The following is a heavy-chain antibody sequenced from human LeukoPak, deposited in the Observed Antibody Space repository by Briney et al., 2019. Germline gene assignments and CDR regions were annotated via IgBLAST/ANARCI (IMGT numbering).Heavy chain of an antibody. Sequence: GGSLRLSCAASPFTSSGHWMSWVRQAPGKGLERVADINGDGSHSYCVDSVKGRFTLSRDNAKNSLFLQMNSLRAEDTAVYYCVKNSGWYCLDYWGQGTLVTVSS. CDR2: INGDGSHS. CDR3: VKNSGWYCLDY. CDR1: PFTSSGHW. D-gene: IGHD6-13*01. V-gene: IGHV3-7*03. J-gene: IGHJ4*02.